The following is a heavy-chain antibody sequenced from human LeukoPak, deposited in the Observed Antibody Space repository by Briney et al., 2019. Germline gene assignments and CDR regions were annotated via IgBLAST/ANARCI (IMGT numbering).Heavy chain of an antibody. CDR3: ARQYSSSSYFDY. CDR1: GDSISSYY. J-gene: IGHJ4*02. V-gene: IGHV4-59*08. CDR2: VYYSGRT. D-gene: IGHD6-6*01. Sequence: SETLSLTCSVSGDSISSYYWTWIRQPPGKGLEWIGHVYYSGRTNYNPTLESRVTISVDTSKNQFSLNLTSATAADTAVYYCARQYSSSSYFDYWGQGTLVTVSS.